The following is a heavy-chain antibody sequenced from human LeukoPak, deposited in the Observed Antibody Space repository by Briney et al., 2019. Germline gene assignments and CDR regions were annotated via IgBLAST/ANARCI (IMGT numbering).Heavy chain of an antibody. D-gene: IGHD5-12*01. CDR3: ARGGPLRGYSGYDSY. CDR2: INPNSGGT. V-gene: IGHV1-2*04. Sequence: GASVKVSCKASGYTFTGYYMHWVRQAPGQGLEWMGWINPNSGGTNYAQKFQGWVTMTRDTSISTAYMELSRLRSDDTAVYYCARGGPLRGYSGYDSYWGQGTLVTVSS. CDR1: GYTFTGYY. J-gene: IGHJ4*02.